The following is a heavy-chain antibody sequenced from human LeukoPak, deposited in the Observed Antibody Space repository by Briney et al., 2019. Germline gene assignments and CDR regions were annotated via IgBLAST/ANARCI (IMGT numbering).Heavy chain of an antibody. J-gene: IGHJ4*02. CDR3: ARDSYCSSTSCFDY. D-gene: IGHD2-2*01. Sequence: GGSLRLSCAASGFTVSSNYMSWVRQAPGKGLEWVSVIYSGGSTYYADSVKGRFTISRDNSKNTLYLQMNSLRAEDTAVYYCARDSYCSSTSCFDYWGQGTLVTVSS. V-gene: IGHV3-66*02. CDR1: GFTVSSNY. CDR2: IYSGGST.